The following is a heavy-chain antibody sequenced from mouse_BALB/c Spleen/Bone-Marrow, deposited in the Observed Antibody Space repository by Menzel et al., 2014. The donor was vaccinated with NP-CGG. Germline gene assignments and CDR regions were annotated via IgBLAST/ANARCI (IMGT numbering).Heavy chain of an antibody. V-gene: IGHV14-3*02. J-gene: IGHJ3*01. CDR2: IDPANGNT. D-gene: IGHD2-1*01. CDR1: GFNIKDTY. Sequence: VHVKQSGAELVKPGASVKLSCTASGFNIKDTYMHWVKQRSEQGLEWIGRIDPANGNTKYDPKFQGKATITADTSPNTAYLRLSSLTSEDTAVYYCARNGNYGAWFAYWGQGTLVTVSA. CDR3: ARNGNYGAWFAY.